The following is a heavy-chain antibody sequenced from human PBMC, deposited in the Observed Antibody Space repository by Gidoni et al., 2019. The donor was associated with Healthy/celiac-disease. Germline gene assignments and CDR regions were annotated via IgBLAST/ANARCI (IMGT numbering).Heavy chain of an antibody. CDR2: IYYSGST. V-gene: IGHV4-31*03. Sequence: QVQLQESGPGLVKPAQTLSLTCTVSGGSISSGGYYWSWIRQHPGKGLEWIGYIYYSGSTYYNPSLKSRVTISVDTSKNQFSLKLSSVTAADTAVYYCARGAVVPAAIKPWGQGTLVTVSS. D-gene: IGHD2-2*02. CDR1: GGSISSGGYY. J-gene: IGHJ5*02. CDR3: ARGAVVPAAIKP.